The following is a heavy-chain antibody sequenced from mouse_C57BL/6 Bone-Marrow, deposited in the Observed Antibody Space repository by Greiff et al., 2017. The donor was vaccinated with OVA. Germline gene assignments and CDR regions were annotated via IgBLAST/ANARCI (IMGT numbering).Heavy chain of an antibody. D-gene: IGHD2-4*01. CDR2: ISSGSSTI. V-gene: IGHV5-17*01. CDR1: GFTFSDYG. J-gene: IGHJ3*01. Sequence: EVKLVESGGGLVKPGGSLKLSCAASGFTFSDYGMHWVRQAPEKGLEWVAYISSGSSTIYYADTVKGRFTISRDNAKNTLFLQMTSLRSEDTAMYYCARDYDSAWFAYWGQGTLVTVSA. CDR3: ARDYDSAWFAY.